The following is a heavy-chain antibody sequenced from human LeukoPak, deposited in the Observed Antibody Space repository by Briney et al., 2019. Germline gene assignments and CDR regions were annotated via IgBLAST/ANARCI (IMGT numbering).Heavy chain of an antibody. CDR2: IYYSGST. J-gene: IGHJ3*02. D-gene: IGHD5-24*01. Sequence: PSETLSLTCTVSGGSIRSYYWSWIRQPPGKGLERIGYIYYSGSTNYNPSLKSRVTISVDTSKNQFSLKLNSVTAADTAVYYCARIKEMGTTDDAFDIWGQGTMVTVSS. V-gene: IGHV4-59*01. CDR1: GGSIRSYY. CDR3: ARIKEMGTTDDAFDI.